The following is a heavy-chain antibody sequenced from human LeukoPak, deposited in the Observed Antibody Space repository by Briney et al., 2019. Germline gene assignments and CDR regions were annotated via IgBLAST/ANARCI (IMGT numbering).Heavy chain of an antibody. CDR3: ARDSARYSGSYYY. CDR2: INPNSGGT. CDR1: GYTFTGYY. J-gene: IGHJ4*02. Sequence: ASVKVSCKASGYTFTGYYMHWVRQAPRQGLEWMGWINPNSGGTNYAQKFQGRVTMTRDTSISTAYMELSRLRSDDTAVYYCARDSARYSGSYYYWGQGTLVTVSS. D-gene: IGHD1-26*01. V-gene: IGHV1-2*02.